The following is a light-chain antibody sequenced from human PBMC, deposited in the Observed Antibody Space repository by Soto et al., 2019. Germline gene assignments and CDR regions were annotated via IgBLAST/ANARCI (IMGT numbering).Light chain of an antibody. Sequence: QSALTQPPSASGTPGQGVTISCSGSTSNIGSNYVYWYQQLPGTAPKLLIYRNKQRPSGVPDRFSGSKSGTSASLAISGLRSDDEADYFCATWDDSLNGFYVFGTGTKVTVL. CDR2: RNK. V-gene: IGLV1-47*01. J-gene: IGLJ1*01. CDR3: ATWDDSLNGFYV. CDR1: TSNIGSNY.